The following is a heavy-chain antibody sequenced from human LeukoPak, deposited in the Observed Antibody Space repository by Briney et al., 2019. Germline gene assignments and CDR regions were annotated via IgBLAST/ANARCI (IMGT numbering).Heavy chain of an antibody. Sequence: PGGSLRLSCAASGFTFRSHGMQWVRQAPGKGLEWVAVIWYDGGKKYYADSVKGRFTISRDNSKNTLDLQMSSLRAEDTAEYYCARSNTVISNYYYGMDVWGQGTTVTVSS. D-gene: IGHD2/OR15-2a*01. CDR2: IWYDGGKK. CDR3: ARSNTVISNYYYGMDV. CDR1: GFTFRSHG. J-gene: IGHJ6*02. V-gene: IGHV3-33*01.